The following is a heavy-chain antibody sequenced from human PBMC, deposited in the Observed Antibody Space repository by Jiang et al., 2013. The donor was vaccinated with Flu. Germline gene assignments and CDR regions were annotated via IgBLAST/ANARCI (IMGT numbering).Heavy chain of an antibody. Sequence: PGLVKPSETLSLTCTVSGGSISSSSYYWGWIRQPPGKGLEWIGSIYYSGSTYYNPSLKSRVTISVDTSKNQFSLKLSSVTAADTAVYYCASKDFHGSGWGQLEPTPHFDYWGQGTLVTVSS. CDR1: GGSISSSSYY. J-gene: IGHJ4*02. CDR3: ASKDFHGSGWGQLEPTPHFDY. V-gene: IGHV4-39*01. D-gene: IGHD6-19*01. CDR2: IYYSGST.